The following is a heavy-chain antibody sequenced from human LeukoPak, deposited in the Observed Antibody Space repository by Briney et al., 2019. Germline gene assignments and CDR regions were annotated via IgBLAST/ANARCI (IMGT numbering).Heavy chain of an antibody. D-gene: IGHD4-11*01. CDR2: IYYSGST. V-gene: IGHV4-59*01. J-gene: IGHJ4*02. CDR3: AREAEAKYSNYVDY. CDR1: GGSISSYY. Sequence: PSETLSLTCTVSGGSISSYYWSWIRQPPGKGLEWIGYIYYSGSTNYNPSLKSRVTISVDTSKNQSSLKLSSVTAADTAVYYCAREAEAKYSNYVDYWGQGTLVTVSS.